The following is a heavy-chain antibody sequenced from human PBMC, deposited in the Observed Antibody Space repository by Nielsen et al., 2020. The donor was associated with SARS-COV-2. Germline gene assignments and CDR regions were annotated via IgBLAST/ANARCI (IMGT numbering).Heavy chain of an antibody. CDR3: ARARHDYGDYFPGYYYGMDV. V-gene: IGHV3-53*04. Sequence: GESLKISCAASGFTVSSNYMSWVRQAPGKGLEWVSVIYSGGSTYYADSVKGRFTISRHNSKNTLYLQMNSLRAEDTAVYYCARARHDYGDYFPGYYYGMDVWGQGTTVTVSS. CDR1: GFTVSSNY. CDR2: IYSGGST. D-gene: IGHD4-17*01. J-gene: IGHJ6*02.